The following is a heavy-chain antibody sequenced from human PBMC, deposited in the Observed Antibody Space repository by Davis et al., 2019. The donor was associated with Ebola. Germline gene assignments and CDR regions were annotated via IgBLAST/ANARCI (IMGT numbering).Heavy chain of an antibody. V-gene: IGHV3-53*01. Sequence: GGSLRLSCAASGFTVSSNYMSWVRQAPGKGLEWVSVIYSGGSAYSADSVKGRFTISRDISKNTLYLQMNSLRAEDTAVYYCARVAADGYFDYWGQGTLVTVS. CDR1: GFTVSSNY. CDR2: IYSGGSA. CDR3: ARVAADGYFDY. J-gene: IGHJ4*02. D-gene: IGHD6-13*01.